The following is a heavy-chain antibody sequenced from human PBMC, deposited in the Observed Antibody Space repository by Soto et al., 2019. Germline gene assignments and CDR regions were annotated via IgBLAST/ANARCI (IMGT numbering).Heavy chain of an antibody. Sequence: QVQLVQSGAEVKTPGSSVKVSCTASGDTFNFYTLSWVRQAPGQGLEWMGRIIPMLGMSNYAQKFQDRVTMIADKSTRTVYMVLSGLRSEDTALYYCATNYGSGSTHFDNWGQGTLVTVSS. CDR3: ATNYGSGSTHFDN. D-gene: IGHD3-10*01. CDR2: IIPMLGMS. CDR1: GDTFNFYT. J-gene: IGHJ4*02. V-gene: IGHV1-69*02.